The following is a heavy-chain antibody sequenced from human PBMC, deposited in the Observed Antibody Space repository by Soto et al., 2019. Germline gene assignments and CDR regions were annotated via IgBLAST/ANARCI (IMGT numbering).Heavy chain of an antibody. V-gene: IGHV1-69*02. J-gene: IGHJ5*02. D-gene: IGHD2-21*01. CDR1: GDIFNRYT. CDR2: IIPVVGGP. CDR3: ARAEGGGGSWYAA. Sequence: QVQLVQSGAEVKKPGSSVRVACKTSGDIFNRYTISWVRQAPGLGLGWMGRIIPVVGGPNYAEKFRGRVTITADKATTSVYLEVRSLRSDDTATYYCARAEGGGGSWYAAWGQGTLVTVSS.